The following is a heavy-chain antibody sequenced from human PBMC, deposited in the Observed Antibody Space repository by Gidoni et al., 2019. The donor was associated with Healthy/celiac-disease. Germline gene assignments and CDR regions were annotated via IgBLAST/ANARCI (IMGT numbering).Heavy chain of an antibody. V-gene: IGHV3-23*01. CDR1: GFTFSSYA. Sequence: EVQLLESGGGLVQPGGSLRLSCAASGFTFSSYAMSWVRQAPGKGLEWVSAISGSGGSTYYADSVKGRFTISRDNSKNTLYLQINSLRAEDTAVYYCAKVIAAREYYYYGMDVWGQGTTVTVSS. J-gene: IGHJ6*02. CDR2: ISGSGGST. CDR3: AKVIAAREYYYYGMDV. D-gene: IGHD6-6*01.